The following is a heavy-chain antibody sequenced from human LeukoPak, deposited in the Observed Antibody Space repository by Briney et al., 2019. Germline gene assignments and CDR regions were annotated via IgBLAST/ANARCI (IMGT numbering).Heavy chain of an antibody. CDR2: IYYSGST. V-gene: IGHV4-59*08. CDR1: GGSISSYY. CDR3: ARHVLSDLAFEDAFDI. J-gene: IGHJ3*02. Sequence: SGTLSLTCTVSGGSISSYYWSWIRQPPGKGLEWIGYIYYSGSTNYNPSLKSRVTISVDTSKNQFSLKLSSVTAADTAVYYCARHVLSDLAFEDAFDIWGQGTMVTVSS. D-gene: IGHD3-16*01.